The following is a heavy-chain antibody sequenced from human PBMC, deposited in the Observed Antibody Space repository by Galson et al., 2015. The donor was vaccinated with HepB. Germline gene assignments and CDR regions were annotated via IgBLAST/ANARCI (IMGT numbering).Heavy chain of an antibody. V-gene: IGHV3-23*01. D-gene: IGHD2-15*01. CDR1: RFTFSIYA. CDR3: ATNPGSAQDGY. CDR2: LTASGATT. J-gene: IGHJ4*02. Sequence: LRLSCAASRFTFSIYAMSWVRQAPGKGLEWVSALTASGATTFYADSVRGRFTISRDNSKNTLYLQMNSLRAEDTAVYYCATNPGSAQDGYWGQGTLVTVSS.